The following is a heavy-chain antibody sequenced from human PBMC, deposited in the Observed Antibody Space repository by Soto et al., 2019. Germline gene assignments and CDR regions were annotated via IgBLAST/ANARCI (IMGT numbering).Heavy chain of an antibody. CDR2: IIPIFGTA. J-gene: IGHJ6*02. Sequence: SVKVSCKASGATCSSYAISWVLQAPGQGLEWMGGIIPIFGTANYAQKFQGRVTITADESTSTAYMELSSLRSEDTAVYYCASGLFAARYYYYYGMEVWGQGTTVTVSS. CDR3: ASGLFAARYYYYYGMEV. CDR1: GATCSSYA. V-gene: IGHV1-69*13. D-gene: IGHD6-6*01.